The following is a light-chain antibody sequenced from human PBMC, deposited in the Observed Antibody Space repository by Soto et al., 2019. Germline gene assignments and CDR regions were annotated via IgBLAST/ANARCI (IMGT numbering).Light chain of an antibody. CDR2: KAS. Sequence: DIQMTQSPSTLSASVGDRVTITCRASQSISTWLAWYQQKPGKAPKLLIYKASSLESGVPSRFSGNGSGTEFTLTISSLQPDDFATYYCQQYNSYSSTFGPGTKVDIK. CDR1: QSISTW. V-gene: IGKV1-5*03. J-gene: IGKJ3*01. CDR3: QQYNSYSST.